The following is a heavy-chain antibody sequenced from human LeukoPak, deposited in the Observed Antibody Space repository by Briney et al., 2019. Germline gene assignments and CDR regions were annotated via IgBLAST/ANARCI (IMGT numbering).Heavy chain of an antibody. Sequence: SETLSLTCTVSGGSISSYYWNWIRQPPGKGLEWIGYIYYSGSTNYNPSLKSRVTISVDTSKNQFSLKLSSVTAADTAVYYCARGPTAVVFDYWGQGTLVTVSS. CDR2: IYYSGST. J-gene: IGHJ4*02. V-gene: IGHV4-59*01. D-gene: IGHD5-18*01. CDR3: ARGPTAVVFDY. CDR1: GGSISSYY.